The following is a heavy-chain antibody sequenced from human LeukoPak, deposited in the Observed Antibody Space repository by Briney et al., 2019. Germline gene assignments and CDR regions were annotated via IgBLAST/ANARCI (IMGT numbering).Heavy chain of an antibody. CDR1: GFTVSSNY. CDR2: IYTGGST. J-gene: IGHJ6*03. CDR3: ATTTLSYYYYYYMDV. Sequence: GGSLRLSCVVSGFTVSSNYMTWVRQAPGKGLEWVSVIYTGGSTYYADSVKGRFTISRDNSKNTLYLQMKSLRADDTAVYYCATTTLSYYYYYYMDVWGKGTTVTISS. D-gene: IGHD1-26*01. V-gene: IGHV3-66*01.